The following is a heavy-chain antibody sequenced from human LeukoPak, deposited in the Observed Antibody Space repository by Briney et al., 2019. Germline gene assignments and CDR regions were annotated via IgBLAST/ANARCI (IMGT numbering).Heavy chain of an antibody. CDR3: AKTGPLGYCSGGSCYHTPHYYYYGMDV. Sequence: GGSLRLSCAASGFTFSSYAMSWVRQAPGKGLEWVPAISGSGGSTYYADSVKGRFTISRDNSKNTLYLQMNSLRAEDTAVYYCAKTGPLGYCSGGSCYHTPHYYYYGMDVWGQGTTVTVSS. D-gene: IGHD2-15*01. CDR2: ISGSGGST. V-gene: IGHV3-23*01. CDR1: GFTFSSYA. J-gene: IGHJ6*02.